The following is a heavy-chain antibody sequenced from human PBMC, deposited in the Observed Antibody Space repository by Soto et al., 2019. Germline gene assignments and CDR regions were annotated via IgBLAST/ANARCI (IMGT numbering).Heavy chain of an antibody. V-gene: IGHV1-18*04. CDR2: ISGYSGNA. J-gene: IGHJ4*02. CDR1: GYIFSDYG. Sequence: QVQVMQSGAEVKKPGESVKVSCKTSGYIFSDYGSNWVRQAPGQGLEWMGWISGYSGNANLAQKLQGRVTMTTDKSTSTAYRELRRLRSDDTAVYYCAKRTSGTTWGESDYWGQGTLVTVSS. CDR3: AKRTSGTTWGESDY. D-gene: IGHD3-16*01.